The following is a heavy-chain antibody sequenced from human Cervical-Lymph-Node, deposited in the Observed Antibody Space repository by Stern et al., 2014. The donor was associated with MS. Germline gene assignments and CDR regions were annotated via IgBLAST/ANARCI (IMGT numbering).Heavy chain of an antibody. CDR2: ISYDGTNK. CDR3: AKDSGYYIDAFDI. Sequence: VQLVESGGGVVQPGRSLRLSCAASGFTFSTYGIHWVRQAPGKGLEWVAVISYDGTNKYYADSVKGRFTISRDNSKNTLFLQMNSLRAEDTAVYYCAKDSGYYIDAFDIWGQGTMVTVSS. CDR1: GFTFSTYG. V-gene: IGHV3-30*18. D-gene: IGHD3-22*01. J-gene: IGHJ3*02.